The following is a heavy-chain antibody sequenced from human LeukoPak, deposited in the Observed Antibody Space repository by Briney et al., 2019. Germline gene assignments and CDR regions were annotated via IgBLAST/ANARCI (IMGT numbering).Heavy chain of an antibody. D-gene: IGHD3-22*01. J-gene: IGHJ5*02. Sequence: PGGSLRLSCAASGFSFSSYGMHWVRQAPGKGLEWVAFIRYDGSYKYYTEYTKGRFTISRDNSKNTLSLQMNSLKTEDTAVYYCTRLIMIVGGWFDPWGQGTLVTVSS. CDR1: GFSFSSYG. CDR2: IRYDGSYK. V-gene: IGHV3-30*02. CDR3: TRLIMIVGGWFDP.